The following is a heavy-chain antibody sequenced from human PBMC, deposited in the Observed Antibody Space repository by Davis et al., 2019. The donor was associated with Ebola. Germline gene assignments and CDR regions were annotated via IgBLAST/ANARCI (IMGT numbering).Heavy chain of an antibody. D-gene: IGHD1-14*01. CDR1: GFTFKDYG. CDR2: INSDGSST. Sequence: GESLKISCVGSGFTFKDYGMHWVRQAPGKGLEWVSRINSDGSSTTYADSVKGRFTVSRDNSRDTVYLQMNSLRAEDSAVYYCARGRNPDHADFLVAYWGQGTRVTVSS. V-gene: IGHV3-74*01. J-gene: IGHJ4*02. CDR3: ARGRNPDHADFLVAY.